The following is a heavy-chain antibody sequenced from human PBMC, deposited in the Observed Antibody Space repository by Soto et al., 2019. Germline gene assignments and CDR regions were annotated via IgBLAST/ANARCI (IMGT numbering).Heavy chain of an antibody. CDR2: IGTAGDT. D-gene: IGHD4-4*01. V-gene: IGHV3-13*01. CDR1: GFTFSSYD. J-gene: IGHJ3*02. CDR3: ARGNAVTTNRGAFDI. Sequence: EVQLVESGGGLVQPGGSLRLSCAASGFTFSSYDMHWVRQATGKGLEWVSAIGTAGDTYYPGSVKGRFTISRENAKTSLYLQMNSLRAEDTAGYYCARGNAVTTNRGAFDIWGQGKMVTVSS.